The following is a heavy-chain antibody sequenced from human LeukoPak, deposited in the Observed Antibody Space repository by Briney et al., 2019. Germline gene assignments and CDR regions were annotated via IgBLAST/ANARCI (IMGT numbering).Heavy chain of an antibody. Sequence: SETLSLTCTVSGGSISSSSYYWSWIRQPPGKGLEWIGYIYYSGSTYYNPSLKSRVTISVDTSKKQFSLKLSSVTAADTAVYYCAREMATFIDYWGQGTLVTVSS. CDR3: AREMATFIDY. V-gene: IGHV4-30-4*08. J-gene: IGHJ4*02. CDR1: GGSISSSSYY. CDR2: IYYSGST. D-gene: IGHD5-24*01.